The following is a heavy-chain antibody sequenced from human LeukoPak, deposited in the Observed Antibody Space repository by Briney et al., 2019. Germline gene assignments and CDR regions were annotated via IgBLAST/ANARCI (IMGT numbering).Heavy chain of an antibody. Sequence: PSETLSLTCTVSGGSISSSSYYWGWIRQPPGKGLEWIGSIYYSGSTYYNPSPKSRVTISVDTSKNQFSLKLSSVTAADTAVYYCARGPIDAFDIWGQGTMVTVSS. CDR1: GGSISSSSYY. CDR2: IYYSGST. J-gene: IGHJ3*02. CDR3: ARGPIDAFDI. V-gene: IGHV4-39*01.